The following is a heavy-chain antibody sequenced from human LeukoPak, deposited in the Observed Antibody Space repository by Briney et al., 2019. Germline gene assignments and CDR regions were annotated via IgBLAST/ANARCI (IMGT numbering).Heavy chain of an antibody. CDR2: ISSSSSTI. CDR3: ARDPLGAEWELFLDV. CDR1: GFTFSSYS. Sequence: GGSLRLSCAASGFTFSSYSMNWVRQAPGKGLEWVSYISSSSSTIYYADSVKGRFTISRDNAKNSLYLQMNSLRAEDTAVYYCARDPLGAEWELFLDVWGKGTTVTVSS. D-gene: IGHD1-26*01. V-gene: IGHV3-48*01. J-gene: IGHJ6*04.